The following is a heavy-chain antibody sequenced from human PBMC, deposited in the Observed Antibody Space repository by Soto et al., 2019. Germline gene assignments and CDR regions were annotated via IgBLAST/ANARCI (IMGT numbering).Heavy chain of an antibody. CDR2: IKSKTDGGTT. V-gene: IGHV3-15*01. J-gene: IGHJ5*02. CDR3: TTAGLRFLEWLLYH. CDR1: GFTFSNAW. Sequence: PGGSLRLSCAASGFTFSNAWMSWVRQAPGKGLEWVGRIKSKTDGGTTDYAAPVKGRFTISRDDSKNTLYLQMNSLKTEDTAVYYCTTAGLRFLEWLLYHWGQGTLVTVSS. D-gene: IGHD3-3*01.